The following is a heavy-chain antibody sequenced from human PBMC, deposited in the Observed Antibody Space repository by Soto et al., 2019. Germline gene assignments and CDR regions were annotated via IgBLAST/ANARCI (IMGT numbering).Heavy chain of an antibody. CDR1: SGSISSSNW. Sequence: PSETLSLTCAVSSGSISSSNWWSWVRQPPGKGLEWIGEIYHSGSTNYNPSLKSRVTISVDKSKNQFSLKLSSVTAADTAVYYCARRVITGPPDYYYYMDVWGKGTTVTVSS. V-gene: IGHV4-4*02. D-gene: IGHD3-22*01. CDR3: ARRVITGPPDYYYYMDV. CDR2: IYHSGST. J-gene: IGHJ6*03.